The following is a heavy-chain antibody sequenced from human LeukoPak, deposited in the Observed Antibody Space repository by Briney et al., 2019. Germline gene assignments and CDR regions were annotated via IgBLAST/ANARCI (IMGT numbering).Heavy chain of an antibody. CDR2: SSSHGTNV. CDR3: AREGWNYDLGRIFYYYFYYMDV. D-gene: IGHD1-7*01. V-gene: IGHV3-11*04. J-gene: IGHJ6*03. CDR1: GFSVNDFY. Sequence: GGSLRLSCAASGFSVNDFYMSWIRQSPGKGLEWISDSSSHGTNVYYADSVKGRFTISRDNAKNSLELQMNSLRAEDTAVYYCAREGWNYDLGRIFYYYFYYMDVWGKGTTVTVSS.